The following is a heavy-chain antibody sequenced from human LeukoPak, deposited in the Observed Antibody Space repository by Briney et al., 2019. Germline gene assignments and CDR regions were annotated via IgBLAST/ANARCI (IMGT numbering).Heavy chain of an antibody. J-gene: IGHJ4*02. V-gene: IGHV3-23*01. CDR1: GFTFSSYA. CDR3: AKGKPAAIFGY. D-gene: IGHD2-2*02. CDR2: IRGSGGST. Sequence: PGGSLRLSCAASGFTFSSYAMSWVRQAPGTGLEWVSAIRGSGGSTYCAESVKGRFTISRDNSKNTLYLQMNSLRAEDTAVYYCAKGKPAAIFGYWGQGTLVTVSS.